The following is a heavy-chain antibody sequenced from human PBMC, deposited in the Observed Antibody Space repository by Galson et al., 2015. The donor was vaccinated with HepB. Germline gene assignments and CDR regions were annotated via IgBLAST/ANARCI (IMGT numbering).Heavy chain of an antibody. V-gene: IGHV3-11*03. Sequence: SLRLSCAASGFTFSDYYMSWIRQAPGKGLEWVSYIRSSGTYTVYADSVKGRFTISRDNAKNSLYLQMNSLRAEDTAIYYCARTEDYYDSSAYFGYWGQGTLVTVSS. J-gene: IGHJ4*02. D-gene: IGHD3-22*01. CDR1: GFTFSDYY. CDR2: IRSSGTYT. CDR3: ARTEDYYDSSAYFGY.